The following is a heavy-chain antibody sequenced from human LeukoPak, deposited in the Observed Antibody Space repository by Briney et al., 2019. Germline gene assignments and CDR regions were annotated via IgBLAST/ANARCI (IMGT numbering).Heavy chain of an antibody. CDR1: GFTVSSNY. D-gene: IGHD2-15*01. CDR2: IYSGGST. CDR3: ARDSGEYCSGGSCSNFDY. V-gene: IGHV3-66*01. Sequence: GGSLRLSCAASGFTVSSNYMSWVRQAPGKGLEWVSVIYSGGSTYYAGSVKGRFTISRDNSKNTLYLQMNSLRAEDTAVYYCARDSGEYCSGGSCSNFDYWGQGTLVTVSS. J-gene: IGHJ4*02.